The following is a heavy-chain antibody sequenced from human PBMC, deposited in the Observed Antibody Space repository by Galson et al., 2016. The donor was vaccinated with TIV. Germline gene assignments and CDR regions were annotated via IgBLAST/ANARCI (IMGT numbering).Heavy chain of an antibody. V-gene: IGHV3-23*01. Sequence: SLRLSCAASGFTFSSYALTWVRQAPGKGLEWVSTIAGGAYTYYADSVKGRFTISRDNSKNTLYLQMSSLRAEHTAVYFCAKDFEPHPMGSDWHYWGQGTLVTVSA. CDR2: IAGGAYT. CDR1: GFTFSSYA. J-gene: IGHJ4*02. CDR3: AKDFEPHPMGSDWHY. D-gene: IGHD6-19*01.